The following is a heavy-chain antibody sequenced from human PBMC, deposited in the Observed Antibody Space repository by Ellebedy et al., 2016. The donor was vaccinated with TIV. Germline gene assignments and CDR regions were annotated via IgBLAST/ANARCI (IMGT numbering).Heavy chain of an antibody. CDR1: GGSISSGSYY. CDR3: ASRAIFGMGIDAFDI. J-gene: IGHJ3*02. Sequence: SETLSLTXTVSGGSISSGSYYWGWIRQPPGKGLEWIGNIYYSGSTYYNPSLKSRVTISVETSKNQLSLKLSSVTAADTAVYYCASRAIFGMGIDAFDIWGQGTMVTVSS. CDR2: IYYSGST. D-gene: IGHD3-3*01. V-gene: IGHV4-39*07.